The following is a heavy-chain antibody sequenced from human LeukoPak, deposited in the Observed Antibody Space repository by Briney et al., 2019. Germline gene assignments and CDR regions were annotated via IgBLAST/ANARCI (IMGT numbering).Heavy chain of an antibody. J-gene: IGHJ1*01. Sequence: ASVKVSCKASGYTFTSYGISWVRQAPGQGLEWMGWISAYNGNTNYAQKLQGRVTMTTDTSTSTAYMELRSLRSDDTAVYYCAREKRYSSSWDLEYFQHWGQGTLVTVSS. D-gene: IGHD6-13*01. V-gene: IGHV1-18*01. CDR1: GYTFTSYG. CDR2: ISAYNGNT. CDR3: AREKRYSSSWDLEYFQH.